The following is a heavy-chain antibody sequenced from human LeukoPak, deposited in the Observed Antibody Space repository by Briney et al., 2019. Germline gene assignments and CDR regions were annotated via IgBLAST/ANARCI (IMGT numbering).Heavy chain of an antibody. CDR2: IIPIFGTA. CDR1: GGTFSSYA. J-gene: IGHJ4*02. D-gene: IGHD2-2*01. V-gene: IGHV1-69*01. Sequence: GPSVKVSCKASGGTFSSYAISWVRQAPGQGLEWMGGIIPIFGTANYAQKFQGRVTITADESTSTAYMELSSLRSEDTAVYYCASVVPAARREFDYWGQGTLVTVSS. CDR3: ASVVPAARREFDY.